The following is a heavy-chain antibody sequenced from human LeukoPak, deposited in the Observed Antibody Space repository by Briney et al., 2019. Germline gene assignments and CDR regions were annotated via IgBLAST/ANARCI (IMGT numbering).Heavy chain of an antibody. CDR2: IYYSGST. Sequence: SQTLSLTCTVSGDSISSVDLHWSWIRQPPGKGLGWIGYIYYSGSTSYNPSLKSRVAISVDTSKNQFSLKLSSVTAADTAVYYCARHYYAVNYWGQGTLVTVSS. CDR1: GDSISSVDLH. V-gene: IGHV4-30-4*01. J-gene: IGHJ4*02. CDR3: ARHYYAVNY. D-gene: IGHD3-3*01.